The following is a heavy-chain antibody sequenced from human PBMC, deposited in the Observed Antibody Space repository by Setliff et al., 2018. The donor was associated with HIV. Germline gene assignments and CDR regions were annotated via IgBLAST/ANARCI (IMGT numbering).Heavy chain of an antibody. CDR1: GGSFTGHY. D-gene: IGHD2-21*01. CDR3: ARGSRGIVVVIPQPRLFDY. Sequence: SETLSLTCAVYGGSFTGHYWTWIRQPTGKGLEWIGEINHSGSTHYNPSLKSRVTISVDTSKSQFSLNLRSVTAADTAVYYCARGSRGIVVVIPQPRLFDYWGQGTLVTV. V-gene: IGHV4-34*01. CDR2: INHSGST. J-gene: IGHJ4*02.